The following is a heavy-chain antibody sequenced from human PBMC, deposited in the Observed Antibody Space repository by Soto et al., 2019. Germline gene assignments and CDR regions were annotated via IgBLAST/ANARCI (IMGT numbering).Heavy chain of an antibody. V-gene: IGHV4-4*07. J-gene: IGHJ5*02. CDR1: GGSISNYY. Sequence: SETLSLTCTVSGGSISNYYWSWIRQPAGKGLEWIGRIYASGSTNYNPSLNSRVTMSVDTSKNQFSLKLSSVTAADTAVYYCARDRAVTGNDNWFDPWGRGTLVTVSS. CDR2: IYASGST. CDR3: ARDRAVTGNDNWFDP. D-gene: IGHD1-20*01.